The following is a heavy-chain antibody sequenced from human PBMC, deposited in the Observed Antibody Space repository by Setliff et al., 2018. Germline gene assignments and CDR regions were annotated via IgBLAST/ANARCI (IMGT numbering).Heavy chain of an antibody. D-gene: IGHD3-3*01. CDR1: GDSISSGNW. V-gene: IGHV4-4*02. CDR3: VRTDYNDGMYSMDV. CDR2: INHSGNT. J-gene: IGHJ6*03. Sequence: PSETLSLTCAVSGDSISSGNWWSWVRQPTEKGLEWIGEINHSGNTNYNPSLKSRVTISVDKSTNQFTLKLNFVTAEDTAVYYCVRTDYNDGMYSMDVWGKGTTVTVSS.